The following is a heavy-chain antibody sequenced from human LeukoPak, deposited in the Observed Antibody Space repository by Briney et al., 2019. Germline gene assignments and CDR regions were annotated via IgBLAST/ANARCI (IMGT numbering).Heavy chain of an antibody. J-gene: IGHJ4*02. D-gene: IGHD1-26*01. CDR1: GYTFTNYW. Sequence: PGESLQISCQGSGYTFTNYWIGWVRQMPGKGLEWMGIIWPSDSDTRYSPSFQGQVTISADKSISTAYLQWSSLKASDTAIYFCARRISGYYIDYWGQGTLVSVSS. V-gene: IGHV5-51*01. CDR2: IWPSDSDT. CDR3: ARRISGYYIDY.